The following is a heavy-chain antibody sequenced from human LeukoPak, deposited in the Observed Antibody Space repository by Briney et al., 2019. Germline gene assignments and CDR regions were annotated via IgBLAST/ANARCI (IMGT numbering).Heavy chain of an antibody. Sequence: ASVKVSCKASGYTFTTYDINWVRQATGQGLEWMGWMNPHSGNTGFAQNFQGRVAMTRNTSIDTAYMELSSLRVEDTAAYYCVRGFRSDTSGRKFDCWGQGTLVTVSS. CDR1: GYTFTTYD. J-gene: IGHJ4*02. V-gene: IGHV1-8*01. D-gene: IGHD2-2*01. CDR3: VRGFRSDTSGRKFDC. CDR2: MNPHSGNT.